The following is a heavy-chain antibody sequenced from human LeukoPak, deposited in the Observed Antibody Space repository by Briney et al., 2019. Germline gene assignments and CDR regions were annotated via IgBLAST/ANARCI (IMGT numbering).Heavy chain of an antibody. CDR3: ARSDSEQWLISGAFDI. CDR2: IYSGGST. V-gene: IGHV3-53*01. D-gene: IGHD6-19*01. J-gene: IGHJ3*02. Sequence: PGGSLRLSCAAPGFTVRSNYMSWVRQAPGKGLEWVSVIYSGGSTYYADSVKGRFTLSRDNSKNTVYLQMNSLRAEDTAVYYCARSDSEQWLISGAFDIWGQGTMVTVSS. CDR1: GFTVRSNY.